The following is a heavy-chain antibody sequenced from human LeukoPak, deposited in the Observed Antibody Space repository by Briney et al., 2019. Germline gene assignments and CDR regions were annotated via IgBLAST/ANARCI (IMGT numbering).Heavy chain of an antibody. Sequence: GGSLRLSCAASGFTFSSYAMSWVRQAPGKGLEWVSAISGSGGSTYYADSVKGRFTISRDNSKNTLYLQMNSLRAEDTAVYYCAKDRSNCGGDCYFPTDAFDIWGQGTMVTVSS. CDR2: ISGSGGST. J-gene: IGHJ3*02. CDR3: AKDRSNCGGDCYFPTDAFDI. CDR1: GFTFSSYA. D-gene: IGHD2-21*02. V-gene: IGHV3-23*01.